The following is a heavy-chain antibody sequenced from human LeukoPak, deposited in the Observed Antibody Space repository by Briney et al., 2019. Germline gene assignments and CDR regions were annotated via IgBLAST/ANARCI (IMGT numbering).Heavy chain of an antibody. CDR1: GFTFSSYE. Sequence: PGGSLRLSCAASGFTFSSYEMNWVRQAPGKGLGWVSYISSSGSTIYYADSVKGRFTISRDNAKNSLYLQMNSLRAEDTAFYYWAKQWGDAFDIGGQGKMVTVSS. V-gene: IGHV3-48*03. CDR2: ISSSGSTI. D-gene: IGHD3-16*01. J-gene: IGHJ3*02. CDR3: AKQWGDAFDI.